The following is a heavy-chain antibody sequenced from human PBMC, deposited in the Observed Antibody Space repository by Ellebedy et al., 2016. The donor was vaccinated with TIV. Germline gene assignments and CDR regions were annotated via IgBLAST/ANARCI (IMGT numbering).Heavy chain of an antibody. CDR1: GYTFSSYY. J-gene: IGHJ4*02. D-gene: IGHD6-6*01. CDR3: AIQAEYSSSSGLY. CDR2: IIPILGIA. V-gene: IGHV1-69*02. Sequence: AASVKVSCKASGYTFSSYYMHWVRQAPGQGLEWMGRIIPILGIANYAQKFQGRVTITADKSTSTAYMELSSLRSEDTAVYYCAIQAEYSSSSGLYWGQGTLVTVSS.